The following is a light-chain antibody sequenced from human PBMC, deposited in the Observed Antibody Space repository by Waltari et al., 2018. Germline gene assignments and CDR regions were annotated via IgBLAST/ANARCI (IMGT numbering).Light chain of an antibody. CDR2: KAS. V-gene: IGKV1-5*03. Sequence: DIQMTQSPSTLSASVGDRVTITCRASTSISSWLAWYQQTPGKAPKVLIYKASSLESGVPSRFSGSGSGTEFTLTISSLQPDDFATYYCQQYNSYWTFGQGTKVEIK. CDR3: QQYNSYWT. CDR1: TSISSW. J-gene: IGKJ1*01.